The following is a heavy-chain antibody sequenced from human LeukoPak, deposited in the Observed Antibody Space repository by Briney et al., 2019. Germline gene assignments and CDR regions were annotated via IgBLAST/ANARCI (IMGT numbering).Heavy chain of an antibody. Sequence: GGSLRLSCAASGFTFSSYGMHWVRQAPGKGLEWVAVISYDGSNKYYADSVKGRFTISRDNSKNTLSLQMNSLRAEDTAVYYCARDPTGSYNFDYWGQGTLVTVSS. CDR1: GFTFSSYG. V-gene: IGHV3-30*19. D-gene: IGHD3-10*01. CDR2: ISYDGSNK. J-gene: IGHJ4*02. CDR3: ARDPTGSYNFDY.